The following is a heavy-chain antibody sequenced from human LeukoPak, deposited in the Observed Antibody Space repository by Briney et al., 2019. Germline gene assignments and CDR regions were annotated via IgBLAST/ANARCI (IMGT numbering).Heavy chain of an antibody. CDR3: ARVRMLQSKFDY. J-gene: IGHJ4*02. V-gene: IGHV3-9*01. CDR1: GFTFDDYA. CDR2: ISWNSGSI. D-gene: IGHD2-15*01. Sequence: PGRSLRLSCAASGFTFDDYAMHWVRQAPGKGLEWVSGISWNSGSIGYADSVKGRFTISRDNAKNSLYLQMNSLRAEDTAVYYCARVRMLQSKFDYWGQGTLVTVSS.